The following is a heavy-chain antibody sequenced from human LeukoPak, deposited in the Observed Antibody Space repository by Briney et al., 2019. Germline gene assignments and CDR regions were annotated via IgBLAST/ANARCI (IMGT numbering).Heavy chain of an antibody. CDR2: IWYDGSNK. D-gene: IGHD6-19*01. Sequence: GGSLRLSCAASGFTFGSYGMHWVRQAPGKGLEWVAVIWYDGSNKYYADSVKGRFTISRDNSKNTLYLQMNSLRAEDTAVYYCARDESIAVAGYEEGPLDDYWGQGTLVTVSS. CDR1: GFTFGSYG. J-gene: IGHJ4*02. CDR3: ARDESIAVAGYEEGPLDDY. V-gene: IGHV3-33*01.